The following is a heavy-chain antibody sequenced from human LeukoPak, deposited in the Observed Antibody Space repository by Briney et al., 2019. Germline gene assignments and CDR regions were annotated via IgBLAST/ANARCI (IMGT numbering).Heavy chain of an antibody. CDR3: AKERFGQQLPGWFDP. CDR2: ISGSGGST. CDR1: GFTFSSYA. Sequence: PGGSLRLSCGASGFTFSSYAMSWVRQAPGKGLEWVSAISGSGGSTYYADSVKGRFTISRDNSKNTLYLQMNSLRAEDTAVYYCAKERFGQQLPGWFDPWGQGTLVTVSS. D-gene: IGHD6-13*01. J-gene: IGHJ5*02. V-gene: IGHV3-23*01.